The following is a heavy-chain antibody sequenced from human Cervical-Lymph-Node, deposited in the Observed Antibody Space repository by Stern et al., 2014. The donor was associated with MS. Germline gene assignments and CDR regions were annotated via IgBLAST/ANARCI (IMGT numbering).Heavy chain of an antibody. CDR2: INAGNGKT. V-gene: IGHV1-3*01. D-gene: IGHD3-22*01. Sequence: QVQLVQSGAEVKKPGASVKVSCKASGYTFTSYGMNWVLQAPGQRIEWMGWINAGNGKTKYSPKFQGRVTITRDSSANTAYMELTSLRSEDTAVYYCARGGYFDSSGYLSYWGQGTLVTVSS. J-gene: IGHJ4*02. CDR1: GYTFTSYG. CDR3: ARGGYFDSSGYLSY.